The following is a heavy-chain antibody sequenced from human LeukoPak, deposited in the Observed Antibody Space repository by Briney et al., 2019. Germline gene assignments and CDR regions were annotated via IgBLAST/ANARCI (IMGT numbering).Heavy chain of an antibody. V-gene: IGHV3-64*01. Sequence: GGSLRLSCAASGFSISSYALHWVRQAPGKGLQYVSGISNGGSIDYANSVKGRFTISRDNSKNTLYLQMGSPRPEDMAVYYCARDFSYGSGFDYWGQGILVTVSS. CDR1: GFSISSYA. D-gene: IGHD5-18*01. J-gene: IGHJ4*02. CDR3: ARDFSYGSGFDY. CDR2: ISNGGSI.